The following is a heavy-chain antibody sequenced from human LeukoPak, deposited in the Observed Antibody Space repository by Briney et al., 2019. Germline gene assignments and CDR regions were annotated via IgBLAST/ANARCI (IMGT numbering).Heavy chain of an antibody. V-gene: IGHV3-7*01. CDR2: LHADGIER. Sequence: GGSLRLSCAASGFTLSSYAMSWVRQAPGKGLEWVARLHADGIERYYVDPVKGRFTISRDNAKNSLHLQMYSLRLDDTAVYYCARGGYSFDYLGQGTLVTVSS. CDR1: GFTLSSYA. CDR3: ARGGYSFDY. J-gene: IGHJ4*02. D-gene: IGHD5-12*01.